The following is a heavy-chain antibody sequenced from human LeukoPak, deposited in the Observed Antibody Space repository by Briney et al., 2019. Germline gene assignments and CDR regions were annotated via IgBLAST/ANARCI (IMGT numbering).Heavy chain of an antibody. CDR1: GYTFTSYD. D-gene: IGHD5-18*01. CDR2: MNPNSGNT. J-gene: IGHJ4*02. CDR3: ARGFSDTAMPGY. Sequence: ASVKVSCKASGYTFTSYDINWVRQATGQGLEWMGWMNPNSGNTGYAQKFQGRVTMTRNTSISTAYMELSSLRSEDTAVYYCARGFSDTAMPGYWGQGTLVTVSS. V-gene: IGHV1-8*01.